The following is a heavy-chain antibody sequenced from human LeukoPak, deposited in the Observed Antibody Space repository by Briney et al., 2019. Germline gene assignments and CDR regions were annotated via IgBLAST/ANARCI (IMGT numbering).Heavy chain of an antibody. CDR3: AVDTPVIDAQIDY. J-gene: IGHJ4*02. V-gene: IGHV3-15*01. CDR1: GFTFSSYA. CDR2: IRSGGAR. Sequence: GRSLRLSCAASGFTFSSYAMHWVRQAPGKGLEWLGRIRSGGAREYAAPAQGRFTISRDDSRNTVYLEMNNLDTDDTAVYFCAVDTPVIDAQIDYWGQGTLVTVSS. D-gene: IGHD3-16*02.